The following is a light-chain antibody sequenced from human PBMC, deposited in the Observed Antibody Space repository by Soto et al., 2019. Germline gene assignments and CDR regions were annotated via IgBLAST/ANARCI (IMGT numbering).Light chain of an antibody. CDR1: QSIISSY. Sequence: EIVLTQSPGTLSLSPGKRATLSCRAGQSIISSYLAWYQQKPGQAPRLLIYGASSRATGIPDRFSGSGSGTDFTLTISRLEPEDFAVYYCQQYGSSRRTFGQGTKVDIK. J-gene: IGKJ1*01. CDR3: QQYGSSRRT. CDR2: GAS. V-gene: IGKV3-20*01.